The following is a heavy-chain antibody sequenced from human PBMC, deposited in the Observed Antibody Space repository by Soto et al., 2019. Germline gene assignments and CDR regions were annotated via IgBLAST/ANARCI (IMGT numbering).Heavy chain of an antibody. J-gene: IGHJ6*02. Sequence: EVQLLESGGGLVQPGGSLTLSCAASGFTFSSYAMSWVRQAPGKGLEWVSTISGSGGSTFYADSVKGRFTISRDNSKNTLYLQMNSLRAEDTALYYCAKGKGSYASGDMDVWGQGTTVTVSS. CDR2: ISGSGGST. CDR1: GFTFSSYA. CDR3: AKGKGSYASGDMDV. D-gene: IGHD3-16*01. V-gene: IGHV3-23*01.